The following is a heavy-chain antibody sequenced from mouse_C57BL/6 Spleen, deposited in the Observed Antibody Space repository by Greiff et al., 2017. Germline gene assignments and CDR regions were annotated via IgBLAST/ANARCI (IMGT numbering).Heavy chain of an antibody. D-gene: IGHD4-1*01. Sequence: QVQLQQPGAELVKPGASVKLSCKASGYTFTSYWMQWVQQRPGQGLEWIGEIDPSDSYTNYNQKFKGKATLTVDTSSSTAYMQLSSLTSEDSAVYYCARVFNWDEAYWGQGTLVTVSA. CDR1: GYTFTSYW. V-gene: IGHV1-50*01. CDR2: IDPSDSYT. CDR3: ARVFNWDEAY. J-gene: IGHJ3*01.